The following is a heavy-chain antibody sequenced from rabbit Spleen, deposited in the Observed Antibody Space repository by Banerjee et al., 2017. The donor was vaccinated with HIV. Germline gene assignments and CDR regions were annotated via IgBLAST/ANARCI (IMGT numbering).Heavy chain of an antibody. V-gene: IGHV1S40*01. CDR2: IYTGSGST. D-gene: IGHD8-1*01. J-gene: IGHJ6*01. CDR1: GFSFSSSYF. Sequence: QSLEESGGDLVKPGASLTLTCTAAGFSFSSSYFMCWVRQAPGKGLEWIACIYTGSGSTYYASWAKGRFTISKTSSTTVTLQMTSLTAADTATYFCARDGTGGSYFALWGPGTLVTVS. CDR3: ARDGTGGSYFAL.